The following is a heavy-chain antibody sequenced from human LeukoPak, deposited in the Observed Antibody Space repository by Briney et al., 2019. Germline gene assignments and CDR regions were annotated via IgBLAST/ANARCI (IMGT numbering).Heavy chain of an antibody. J-gene: IGHJ5*02. D-gene: IGHD1-26*01. CDR3: ARGPLGTQNRVGNWFDP. V-gene: IGHV1-18*01. CDR2: ISGYNSKA. CDR1: GYTFTSYG. Sequence: ASVKVSCKTSGYTFTSYGISWVRQAPGQGLEWMGWISGYNSKANYAQKLQDRVTMTTDTSTSTAYMELRSLRFDDTAVYYCARGPLGTQNRVGNWFDPWGQGTLVTVSP.